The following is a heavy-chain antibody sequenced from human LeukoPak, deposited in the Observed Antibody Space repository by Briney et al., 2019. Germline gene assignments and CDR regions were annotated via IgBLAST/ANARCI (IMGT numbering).Heavy chain of an antibody. Sequence: SETLSLTCTVSGDSISNYYWSWIRQPPGKGLEWIGYINYSGATNYNPSLKSRVTISVDKSKNQFSLKLSSVTAADTAVYYCARFNYYGSGSYYESYHDYWGQGTLVTVSS. CDR3: ARFNYYGSGSYYESYHDY. D-gene: IGHD3-10*01. CDR1: GDSISNYY. J-gene: IGHJ4*02. CDR2: INYSGAT. V-gene: IGHV4-59*12.